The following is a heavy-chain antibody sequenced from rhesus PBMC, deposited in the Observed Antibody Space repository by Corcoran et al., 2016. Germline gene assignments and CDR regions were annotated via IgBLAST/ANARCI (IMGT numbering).Heavy chain of an antibody. CDR3: ATLPGWSNWYGLDS. CDR2: ISYDGSNK. Sequence: EVQLVESGGGLVHPGGSLSLSCVASGFTFSSYGMHWVRQAPGKGLEWVAVISYDGSNKDYADSVKDRFTICRDNYKNMLYLQMNNLKLEDRAVDYWATLPGWSNWYGLDSWGQGVVVTVSS. CDR1: GFTFSSYG. J-gene: IGHJ6*01. D-gene: IGHD6S26*01. V-gene: IGHV3-54*02.